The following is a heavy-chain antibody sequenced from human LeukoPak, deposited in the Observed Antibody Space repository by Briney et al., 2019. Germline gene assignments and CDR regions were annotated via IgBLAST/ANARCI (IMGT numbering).Heavy chain of an antibody. D-gene: IGHD3-10*01. J-gene: IGHJ6*03. Sequence: SETLSPTCTVSGGSISSYYWSWIRQPAGKGLEWIGRIYTSGSTNYNPSLKSRVTMSVDTSKNQFSLKLSSVTAADTAVYYCARVFVVRGVIPLSYYYYMDVWGKGTTVTVSS. CDR2: IYTSGST. CDR3: ARVFVVRGVIPLSYYYYMDV. V-gene: IGHV4-4*07. CDR1: GGSISSYY.